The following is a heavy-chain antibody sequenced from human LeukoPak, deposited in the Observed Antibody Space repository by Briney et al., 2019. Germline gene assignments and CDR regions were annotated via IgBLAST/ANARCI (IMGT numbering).Heavy chain of an antibody. Sequence: ASVKVSCKASGYTFTSYDINWVRQATGQGLEWMGWMNPNSGDTGYPQKFQGRVTMTRNTSISTAFMELSSLRSEDTAVYYCARYSSSLNGVDHWGQGTLVTVSS. CDR3: ARYSSSLNGVDH. D-gene: IGHD6-6*01. CDR2: MNPNSGDT. CDR1: GYTFTSYD. V-gene: IGHV1-8*01. J-gene: IGHJ4*02.